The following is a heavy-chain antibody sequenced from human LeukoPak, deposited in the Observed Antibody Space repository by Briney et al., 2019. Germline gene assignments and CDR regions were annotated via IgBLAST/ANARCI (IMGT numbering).Heavy chain of an antibody. J-gene: IGHJ4*02. CDR2: ISYDGSNK. V-gene: IGHV3-30-3*01. CDR3: AREAVVAPRSLDY. CDR1: GFTFSSYA. Sequence: GGSLRLSCAASGFTFSSYAMHWVRQAPGEGLEWVAVISYDGSNKYYADSVKGRFTISRDNSKNTLYLQMNSLRAEDTAVYYCAREAVVAPRSLDYWGQGTLVTVSS. D-gene: IGHD2-15*01.